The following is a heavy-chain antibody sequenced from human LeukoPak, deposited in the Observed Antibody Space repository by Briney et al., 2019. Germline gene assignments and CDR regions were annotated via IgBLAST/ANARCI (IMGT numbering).Heavy chain of an antibody. CDR2: ISSGSSTL. CDR1: GFNFNTYS. V-gene: IGHV3-48*01. Sequence: GGSLRLSCAASGFNFNTYSMNWVRQAPGKGLEWVSYISSGSSTLYYADSVKGRFTISRDNAKNSLYLQMISLRAEDTAVYYCARGEGAYGDYRDYWGQGTLVTVSS. J-gene: IGHJ4*02. D-gene: IGHD4-17*01. CDR3: ARGEGAYGDYRDY.